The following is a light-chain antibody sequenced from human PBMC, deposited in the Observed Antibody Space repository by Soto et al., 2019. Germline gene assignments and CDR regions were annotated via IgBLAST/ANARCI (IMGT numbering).Light chain of an antibody. J-gene: IGKJ2*01. CDR1: QGISSY. CDR2: AAS. Sequence: DIPLTQSPSFLSASVGDRVTITCRASQGISSYLAWYQQKPGKAPKLLIYAASTLQGGVPSRFSGSGSGTEFTLTISSLQPEDFATYYCQQLNSYPQNTFGQGTKLEIK. CDR3: QQLNSYPQNT. V-gene: IGKV1-9*01.